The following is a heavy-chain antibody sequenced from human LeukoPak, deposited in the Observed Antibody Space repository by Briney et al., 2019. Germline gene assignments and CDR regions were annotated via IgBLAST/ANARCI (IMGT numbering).Heavy chain of an antibody. CDR2: ISGSGGST. J-gene: IGHJ4*02. CDR3: APMGLYFDY. CDR1: GFTFRTYA. V-gene: IGHV3-23*01. D-gene: IGHD3-16*01. Sequence: PGGSLRVSCAASGFTFRTYAMSWVRQAPGKGLEWVSAISGSGGSTYYADSVKGRFTISRDNSKNTLYLQMNSLRAEDTAVYYCAPMGLYFDYWGQGTLVTVSS.